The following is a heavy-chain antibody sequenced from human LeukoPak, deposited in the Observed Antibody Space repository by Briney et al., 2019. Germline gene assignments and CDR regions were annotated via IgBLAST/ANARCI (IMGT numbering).Heavy chain of an antibody. V-gene: IGHV3-30*03. Sequence: GGSLRLSCAASGFTFSSYSMNWVRQAPGKGLEWVAVISYDGSNKYYADSVKGRFTISRDNSKNTLYLQMNSLRAEDTAVYYCARETQGIQLWLYHFDYWGQGTLVTVSS. CDR2: ISYDGSNK. D-gene: IGHD5-18*01. CDR1: GFTFSSYS. J-gene: IGHJ4*02. CDR3: ARETQGIQLWLYHFDY.